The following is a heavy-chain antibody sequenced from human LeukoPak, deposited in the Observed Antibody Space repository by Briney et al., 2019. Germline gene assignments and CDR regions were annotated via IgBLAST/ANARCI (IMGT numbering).Heavy chain of an antibody. CDR1: GYTFTSYD. Sequence: ASVKVSCKASGYTFTSYDINWVRQATGQGLEWMGWMNPNSGNTGYAQKFQGRVTMTRNTSISTAYMELSSLRSEDTAVYCCAVGVAAYYDAFDIWGQGTMVTVSS. V-gene: IGHV1-8*01. J-gene: IGHJ3*02. D-gene: IGHD2-15*01. CDR3: AVGVAAYYDAFDI. CDR2: MNPNSGNT.